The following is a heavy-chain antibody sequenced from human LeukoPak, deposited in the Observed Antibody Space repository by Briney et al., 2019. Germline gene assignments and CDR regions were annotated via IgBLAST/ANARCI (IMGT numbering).Heavy chain of an antibody. V-gene: IGHV1-18*01. Sequence: GASVKVSCKASGYTFTSYGISWVRQAPGQGLERMGWISAYNGNTNYAQKLQGRVTMTTDTSTSTAYMELRSLRSDDTAVYYCARERSLGSGSYYPNWFDPWGQGTLVTVSS. D-gene: IGHD3-10*01. CDR1: GYTFTSYG. J-gene: IGHJ5*02. CDR3: ARERSLGSGSYYPNWFDP. CDR2: ISAYNGNT.